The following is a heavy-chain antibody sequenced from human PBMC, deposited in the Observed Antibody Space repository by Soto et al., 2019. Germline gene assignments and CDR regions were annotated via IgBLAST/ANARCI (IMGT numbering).Heavy chain of an antibody. J-gene: IGHJ1*01. Sequence: GGSLRPSCAAPGFTFVDYAMHWVRQVPGKGLEWVSGINWNSGSIGYADSVKGRFAISRDNAKNSLHLQMNSLRAEDTAFYYCVKDESINWYSGHFRHWGQGTLVTVSS. CDR1: GFTFVDYA. CDR2: INWNSGSI. D-gene: IGHD6-13*01. V-gene: IGHV3-9*01. CDR3: VKDESINWYSGHFRH.